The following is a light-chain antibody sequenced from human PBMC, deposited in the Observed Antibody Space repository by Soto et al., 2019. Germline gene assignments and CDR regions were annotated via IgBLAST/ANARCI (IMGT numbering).Light chain of an antibody. J-gene: IGKJ1*01. Sequence: IQLTQSPSSLSASVGDRVTITCRASQGIRSLLAWYQQKPGKAPNLLLYGASTLQSGVPSRFSGSGSGTDFTLTIARLQPEDFATYYCQQLSSYPRTFGQGTKLEVK. V-gene: IGKV1-9*01. CDR1: QGIRSL. CDR3: QQLSSYPRT. CDR2: GAS.